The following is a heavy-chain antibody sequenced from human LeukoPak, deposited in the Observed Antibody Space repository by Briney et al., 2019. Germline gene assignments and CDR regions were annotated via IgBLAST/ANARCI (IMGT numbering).Heavy chain of an antibody. J-gene: IGHJ4*02. CDR2: ISSSGSTI. CDR1: GFTFSGYS. CDR3: ARQQHASPGLFN. Sequence: PGGSLRLSCAASGFTFSGYSMNWVRQAPGKGLEWVSYISSSGSTIYYADSVKGRFTISRDNAKNSLYLQMNSLRAEDTAVYYCARQQHASPGLFNWGQGTLVTVSS. V-gene: IGHV3-48*04. D-gene: IGHD1/OR15-1a*01.